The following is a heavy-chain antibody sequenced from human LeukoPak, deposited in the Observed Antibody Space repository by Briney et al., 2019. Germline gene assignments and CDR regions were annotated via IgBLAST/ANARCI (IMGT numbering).Heavy chain of an antibody. CDR3: AKGSVAGYYDSSYYFDY. CDR1: DYSISSGYY. D-gene: IGHD3-22*01. J-gene: IGHJ4*02. CDR2: IYHSGST. Sequence: SETLSLTCSVSDYSISSGYYWGWIRQPPGKGLEWIGSIYHSGSTYYNPSLKSRVTISVDTSKNQFSLRLKSVTAADTAVYYCAKGSVAGYYDSSYYFDYWGQGTLVTVSS. V-gene: IGHV4-38-2*02.